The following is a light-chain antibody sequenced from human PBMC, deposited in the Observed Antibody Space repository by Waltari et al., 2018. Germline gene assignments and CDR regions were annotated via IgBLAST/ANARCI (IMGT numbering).Light chain of an antibody. V-gene: IGLV3-19*01. CDR3: NSRDGNGNPFV. CDR2: GKN. J-gene: IGLJ1*01. Sequence: SSELTQDPAVSVALGPTVRITCQGDSLRSYYANWYRQKPGQAPLLVMYGKNTRPSGIADRFSGSYSGDTASLTITGAQAEDEADYYCNSRDGNGNPFVFGPATKVTVL. CDR1: SLRSYY.